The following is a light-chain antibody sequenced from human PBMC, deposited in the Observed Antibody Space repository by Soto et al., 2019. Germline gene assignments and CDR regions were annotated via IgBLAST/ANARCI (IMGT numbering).Light chain of an antibody. CDR1: QSVSNNY. Sequence: EIVLTQSPGTLSLSPGERATLSCRASQSVSNNYLAWYQQKPGQAPRLLIYGASNRATGIPDRFSGSGSGTDFTLNISRLEPEDFAVYYCPQYGSSGTFGQGTKVDIK. V-gene: IGKV3-20*01. CDR2: GAS. CDR3: PQYGSSGT. J-gene: IGKJ1*01.